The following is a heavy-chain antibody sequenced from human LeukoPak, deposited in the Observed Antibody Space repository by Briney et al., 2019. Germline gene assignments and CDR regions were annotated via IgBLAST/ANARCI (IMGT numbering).Heavy chain of an antibody. J-gene: IGHJ5*02. V-gene: IGHV1-69*04. CDR3: ARDRAVDYDFANWFDP. CDR2: IIPILGIA. CDR1: GGTFSSYT. Sequence: SVRVSCKASGGTFSSYTISWVRQAPGQGLEWMGRIIPILGIANYAQKFQGRVTITADKSTSTAYMELSSLRSEDTAVYYCARDRAVDYDFANWFDPWGQGTLVTVSS. D-gene: IGHD3-3*01.